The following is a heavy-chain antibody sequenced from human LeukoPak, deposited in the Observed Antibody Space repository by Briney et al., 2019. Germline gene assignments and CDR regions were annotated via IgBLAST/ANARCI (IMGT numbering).Heavy chain of an antibody. Sequence: ASVKVSCKASGYTFTGYYMHWVRQAPGQGLEWMGWINPNSGGTNYAQKFQGRVTMTRDTSISTAYMELSRLRSDDTAVYYCARDGCCSSTSCYSPRVDTDYWGQGTLVTVSS. V-gene: IGHV1-2*02. D-gene: IGHD2-2*03. CDR1: GYTFTGYY. CDR3: ARDGCCSSTSCYSPRVDTDY. CDR2: INPNSGGT. J-gene: IGHJ4*02.